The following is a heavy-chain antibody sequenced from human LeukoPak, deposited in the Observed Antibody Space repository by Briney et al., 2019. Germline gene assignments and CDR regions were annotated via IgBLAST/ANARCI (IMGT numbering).Heavy chain of an antibody. D-gene: IGHD3-3*01. V-gene: IGHV4-59*01. CDR2: IHYSGGT. J-gene: IGHJ5*02. CDR3: ARRIAIFGVVIDNWFDP. CDR1: GGSISPYF. Sequence: SETLSLTCTVSGGSISPYFWSWIRQSPGKGLEWIGWIHYSGGTSYNPSLKSRVIISVDTSKNQFSLKVTSVTAADTAVYYCARRIAIFGVVIDNWFDPWGQGTLVTVSS.